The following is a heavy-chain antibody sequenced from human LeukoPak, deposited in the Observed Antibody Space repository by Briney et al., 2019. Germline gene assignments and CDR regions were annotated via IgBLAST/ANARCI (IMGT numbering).Heavy chain of an antibody. CDR3: ARPRFLEWFPFDY. CDR1: GVSISSYY. CDR2: IYYSGST. J-gene: IGHJ4*02. V-gene: IGHV4-59*08. Sequence: SETLSLTCTVSGVSISSYYWSWIRQPPGKGLEWIGYIYYSGSTNYNPSLKSRVTISVDTSKNQFSLKLSSVTAADTAVYYCARPRFLEWFPFDYWGQGTLVTVSS. D-gene: IGHD3-3*01.